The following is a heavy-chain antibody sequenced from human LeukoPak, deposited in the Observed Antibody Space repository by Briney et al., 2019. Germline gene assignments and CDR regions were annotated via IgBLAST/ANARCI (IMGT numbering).Heavy chain of an antibody. J-gene: IGHJ3*02. CDR2: IKEDGSEN. V-gene: IGHV3-7*01. Sequence: GGSLRLSCAASGFTFSSYAMSWVRQAPGKGLEWVANIKEDGSENHYVDSVKGRFTISRDNAKNALYLQMNSLRAEDTAVYYCARTVRGIVMPHNAFDIWGQGTMVTVSS. D-gene: IGHD3-22*01. CDR3: ARTVRGIVMPHNAFDI. CDR1: GFTFSSYA.